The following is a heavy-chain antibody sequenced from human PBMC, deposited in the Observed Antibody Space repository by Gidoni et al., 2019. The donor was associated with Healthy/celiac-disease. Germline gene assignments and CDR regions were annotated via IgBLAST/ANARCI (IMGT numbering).Heavy chain of an antibody. Sequence: QLQLQESGPGLVKPSETLSLTCTVSGGSISSSGYYWGWIRQPPGKGLEWIGSIYYSGSTYYNPSLKSRVTISVDTSKNQFSLKLSSVTAADTAVYYCARIGVGLRFLEWLPNWFDPWGQGTLVTVSS. CDR2: IYYSGST. D-gene: IGHD3-3*01. V-gene: IGHV4-39*01. CDR3: ARIGVGLRFLEWLPNWFDP. CDR1: GGSISSSGYY. J-gene: IGHJ5*02.